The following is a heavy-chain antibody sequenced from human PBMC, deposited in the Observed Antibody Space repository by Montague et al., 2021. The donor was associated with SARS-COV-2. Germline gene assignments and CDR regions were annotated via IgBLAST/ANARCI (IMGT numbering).Heavy chain of an antibody. D-gene: IGHD3-9*01. J-gene: IGHJ4*02. CDR3: ARSYDILTGYQSQALDY. V-gene: IGHV3-48*03. Sequence: SLRLSCAASGFTFSSYEMNWVRQASGKGLEWVSYISSSGSTIYYADSVKGRFTISRDNAKNSLYLQMNSLRAEDTAVYYCARSYDILTGYQSQALDYWGQGTLVTVSS. CDR2: ISSSGSTI. CDR1: GFTFSSYE.